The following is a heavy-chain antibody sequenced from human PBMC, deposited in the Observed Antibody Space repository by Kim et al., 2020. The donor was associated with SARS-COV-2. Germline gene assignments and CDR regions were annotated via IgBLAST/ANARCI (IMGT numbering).Heavy chain of an antibody. Sequence: SRTCQGRVTLTRDTSASTAYMELSSLRSEATAVYYCARDRNYYYYGMDVWGQGTTVTVSS. J-gene: IGHJ6*02. CDR3: ARDRNYYYYGMDV. V-gene: IGHV1-3*01.